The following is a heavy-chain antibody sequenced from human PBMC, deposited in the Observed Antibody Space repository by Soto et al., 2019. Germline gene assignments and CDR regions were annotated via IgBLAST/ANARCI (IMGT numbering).Heavy chain of an antibody. CDR1: GWSFSGYY. J-gene: IGHJ4*02. CDR3: ARGPHRDGYSAPSGTRRFDY. D-gene: IGHD5-18*01. Sequence: PXETLSLTCAVYGWSFSGYYWRWIRQPPGKGLEWIGEISHSGSTNYNPSLKSRVTISVDTSKNQFSLKLSSVTAADTAVYYCARGPHRDGYSAPSGTRRFDYWGQGPLVTVSS. CDR2: ISHSGST. V-gene: IGHV4-34*01.